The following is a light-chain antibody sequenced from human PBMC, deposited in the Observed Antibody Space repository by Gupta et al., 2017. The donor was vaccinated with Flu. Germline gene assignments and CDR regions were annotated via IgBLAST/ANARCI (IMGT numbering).Light chain of an antibody. CDR2: GAS. Sequence: DIQMTQFPSSLSASVGDRVTITYRASQTISNYLNWYQQKPGKAPKLLIYGASRLQSGVPSRFSGSGSGTDFTPTISSLQPEDFATYSCQQTYSDLPTFGQGTKVEIK. CDR3: QQTYSDLPT. CDR1: QTISNY. V-gene: IGKV1-39*01. J-gene: IGKJ1*01.